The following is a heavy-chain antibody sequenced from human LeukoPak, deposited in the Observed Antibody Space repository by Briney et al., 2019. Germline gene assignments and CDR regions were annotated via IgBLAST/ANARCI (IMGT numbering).Heavy chain of an antibody. CDR3: ARGQVRGFDY. D-gene: IGHD3-10*01. Sequence: PGGSLRLSCAASGFTFSSYDMPWVRQATGKGLEWVSAIGTAGDTYYPGSVKGRFTISRENAKNSLYLQMNSLRAGDTAVYYCARGQVRGFDYWGQGTLVTVPS. J-gene: IGHJ4*02. CDR2: IGTAGDT. CDR1: GFTFSSYD. V-gene: IGHV3-13*01.